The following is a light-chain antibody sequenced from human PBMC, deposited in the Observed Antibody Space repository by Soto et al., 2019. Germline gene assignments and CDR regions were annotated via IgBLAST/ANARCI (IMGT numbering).Light chain of an antibody. J-gene: IGLJ1*01. CDR3: SSYTNSNTLV. V-gene: IGLV2-14*01. Sequence: LTQPASVSGSPGQSITISCTGTSSDVGGYNYVSWYQQYPGKAPKLMIYDVSNRPSGVSNRFSGSKSGNTASLTISGLQAEDEADYYCSSYTNSNTLVFGSGTKVTIL. CDR2: DVS. CDR1: SSDVGGYNY.